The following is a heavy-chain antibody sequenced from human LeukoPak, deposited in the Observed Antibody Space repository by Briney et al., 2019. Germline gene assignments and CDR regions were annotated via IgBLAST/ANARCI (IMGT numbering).Heavy chain of an antibody. CDR3: ARTTEEYYGSGKFRKYYSYYYYMDV. CDR2: IDPCGGS. V-gene: IGHV4-34*01. CDR1: GGSFSGYH. J-gene: IGHJ6*03. Sequence: SETLSLTCAVYGGSFSGYHWSWIRQTPGKGLEWIGEIDPCGGSNYNPSLKSRVTISVDTSKNQFSLKLNSVTAADTAVHYCARTTEEYYGSGKFRKYYSYYYYMDVWGKGTTVTVSS. D-gene: IGHD3-10*01.